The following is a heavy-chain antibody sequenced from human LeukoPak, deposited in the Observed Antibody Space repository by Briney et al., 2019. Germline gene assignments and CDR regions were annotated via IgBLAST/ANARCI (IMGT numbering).Heavy chain of an antibody. CDR2: ISGSGGST. D-gene: IGHD2-15*01. Sequence: PGGSLRLSCAASGFTSSSYAMSWVRQAPGKGLEWVSTISGSGGSTFYADSVKGRFTISRDNSKNTLYLQMNSLRAEDTAVYYCAKGYCSGGSCCLDYWGQGTLVTVSS. V-gene: IGHV3-23*01. CDR3: AKGYCSGGSCCLDY. CDR1: GFTSSSYA. J-gene: IGHJ4*02.